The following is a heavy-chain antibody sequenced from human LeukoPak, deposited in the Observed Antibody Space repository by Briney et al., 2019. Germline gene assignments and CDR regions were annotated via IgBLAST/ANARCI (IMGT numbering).Heavy chain of an antibody. CDR1: GFTFSDYY. Sequence: SGGSLRLSCAASGFTFSDYYMSWIRQAPGKGLEWVSYISSSGSTIYYADSVKGRFTISRDNAKNSLYLQMNSLRAEDTAVYYCARDRGWELQAYFDYWGQGTLVTVSS. CDR2: ISSSGSTI. V-gene: IGHV3-11*01. J-gene: IGHJ4*02. D-gene: IGHD1-26*01. CDR3: ARDRGWELQAYFDY.